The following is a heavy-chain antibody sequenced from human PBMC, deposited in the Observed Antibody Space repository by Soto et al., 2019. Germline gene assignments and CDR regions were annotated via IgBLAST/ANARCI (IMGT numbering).Heavy chain of an antibody. CDR3: ARDYYGSGSYNFRYYYGMDV. CDR2: INPNSGGT. V-gene: IGHV1-2*04. Sequence: ASVKVSCKASGYTFTGYYMHWVRQAPGQGLEWMGWINPNSGGTNYAQKFQGWVTMTRDTSISTAYMELSRLRSDDTAVYYCARDYYGSGSYNFRYYYGMDVWGQGTTVTVSS. CDR1: GYTFTGYY. J-gene: IGHJ6*02. D-gene: IGHD3-10*01.